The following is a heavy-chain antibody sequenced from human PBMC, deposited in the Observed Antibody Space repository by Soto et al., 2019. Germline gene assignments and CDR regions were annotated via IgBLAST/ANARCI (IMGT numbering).Heavy chain of an antibody. D-gene: IGHD2-15*01. J-gene: IGHJ5*02. CDR3: CVVKRRDQYSTSGYWFDP. V-gene: IGHV3-15*01. CDR1: GFTFSDTW. CDR2: IKSKADGETK. Sequence: PGGSLRLSCAASGFTFSDTWMSWVRQAPGKGLEWVGRIKSKADGETKDYGAPVRGRFTISRDDSKDTLYLQMNSLRIEDTAVYYCCVVKRRDQYSTSGYWFDPWGPGTLVTVSS.